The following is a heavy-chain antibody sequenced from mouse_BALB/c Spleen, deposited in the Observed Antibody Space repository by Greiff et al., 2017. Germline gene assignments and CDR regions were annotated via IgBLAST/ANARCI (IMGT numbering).Heavy chain of an antibody. V-gene: IGHV3-8*02. J-gene: IGHJ4*01. D-gene: IGHD2-3*01. CDR2: ISYSGST. CDR3: ARGWLLRVYYAMDY. CDR1: GDSITSGY. Sequence: EVQLVESGPSLVKPSQTLSLTCSVTGDSITSGYWNWIRKFPGNKLEYMGYISYSGSTYYNPSLKSRISITRDTSKNQYYLQLNSVTTEDTATYYCARGWLLRVYYAMDYWGQGTSVTVSS.